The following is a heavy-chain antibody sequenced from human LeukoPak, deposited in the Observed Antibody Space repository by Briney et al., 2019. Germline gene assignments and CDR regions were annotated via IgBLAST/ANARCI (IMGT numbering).Heavy chain of an antibody. CDR3: ARGGYSYGYDY. V-gene: IGHV1-46*01. D-gene: IGHD5-18*01. J-gene: IGHJ4*02. Sequence: ASVKVSCKASGYTFTSYYMHWVRQAPGQGLEWMGIINPSGGSTSYAQKFQSRVTMTRGTSTSTVYMELSSLRSEDTAVYYCARGGYSYGYDYWGQGTLVTVSS. CDR2: INPSGGST. CDR1: GYTFTSYY.